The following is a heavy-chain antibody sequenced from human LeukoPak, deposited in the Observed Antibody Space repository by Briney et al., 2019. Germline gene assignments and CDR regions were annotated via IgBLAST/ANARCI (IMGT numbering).Heavy chain of an antibody. Sequence: GGSLRLPCAASGFTFDDYAMHWVRQAPGKGLESVSLISWDGGSTYYADSVKGRFTISRDNSKNSLYLQMNSLRAEDTAFYYCAKKESSYGYYDYWGQGTLVTVSS. CDR1: GFTFDDYA. D-gene: IGHD4-17*01. J-gene: IGHJ4*02. CDR2: ISWDGGST. CDR3: AKKESSYGYYDY. V-gene: IGHV3-43D*03.